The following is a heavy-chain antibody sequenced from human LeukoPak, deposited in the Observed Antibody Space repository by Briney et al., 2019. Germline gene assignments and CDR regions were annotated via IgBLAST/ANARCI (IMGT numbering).Heavy chain of an antibody. D-gene: IGHD6-13*01. J-gene: IGHJ4*02. CDR2: IKQDGSET. CDR3: ARYKAAAGQSLDY. Sequence: GGSLRLSCAASGFTFSSYWMSWVRQAPGKGLEWVANIKQDGSETYYVDSVKGRFTISRDNAKNSLYLQMNSLRDEDTAVYYCARYKAAAGQSLDYWGQGTLVTVSS. CDR1: GFTFSSYW. V-gene: IGHV3-7*01.